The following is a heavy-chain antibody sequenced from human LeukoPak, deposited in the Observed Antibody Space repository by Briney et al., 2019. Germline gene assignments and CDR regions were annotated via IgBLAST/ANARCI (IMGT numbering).Heavy chain of an antibody. Sequence: GGSLRLSCAASGFTFSSYGMHWVRQAPGKGLEWVAVIWYDGSNKYYADSVKGRFTISRDNSKNTLYLQMNSLRAEDTAVYYFAKDLVEAFDIWGQGTMVTVSS. V-gene: IGHV3-33*06. D-gene: IGHD2-2*01. CDR1: GFTFSSYG. CDR2: IWYDGSNK. CDR3: AKDLVEAFDI. J-gene: IGHJ3*02.